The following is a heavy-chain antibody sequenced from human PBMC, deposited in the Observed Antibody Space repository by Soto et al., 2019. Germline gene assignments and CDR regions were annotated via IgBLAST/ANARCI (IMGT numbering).Heavy chain of an antibody. CDR2: ISYDGSNK. D-gene: IGHD2-2*01. J-gene: IGHJ6*01. V-gene: IGHV3-30*18. CDR1: GCTFSSHG. CDR3: AKSLEGYCSSTNCPSYYYYGMEV. Sequence: VGSLRLSCASSGCTFSSHGMHCVRQAPGKWLEWVAVISYDGSNKYYADSVKGRFTISRDNSKNTLYLQMNSLRAEDTAVYYCAKSLEGYCSSTNCPSYYYYGMEVWGQGTTVTVSS.